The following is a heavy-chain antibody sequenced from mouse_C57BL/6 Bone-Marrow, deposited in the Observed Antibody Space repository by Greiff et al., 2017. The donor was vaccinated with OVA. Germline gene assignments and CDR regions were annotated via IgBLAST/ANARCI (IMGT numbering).Heavy chain of an antibody. D-gene: IGHD2-3*01. Sequence: EVKVVESGGGLVKPGGSLKLSCAASGFTFSSYTMSWVRQTPEKRLEWVATISGGGGNTYYPDSVKGRFTISRDNAKNTLYLQMSSLRSEDTALYYCARFYDGFPHWYFDVWGTGTTVTVSS. V-gene: IGHV5-9*01. CDR1: GFTFSSYT. CDR3: ARFYDGFPHWYFDV. J-gene: IGHJ1*03. CDR2: ISGGGGNT.